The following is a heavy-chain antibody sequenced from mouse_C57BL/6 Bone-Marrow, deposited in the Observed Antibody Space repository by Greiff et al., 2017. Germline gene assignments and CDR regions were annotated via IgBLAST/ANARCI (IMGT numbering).Heavy chain of an antibody. Sequence: EVKLVESGGGLVQPGESLKLSCESNEYEFPSHDMSWVRKTPEKRLELVAAINSDGGSTYYPDTMERRFIISRYNTKKTLYLQMSSLRSEDTALYYCARHNYYGSSHWYFDVWGTGTTVTVSS. CDR1: EYEFPSHD. V-gene: IGHV5-2*01. D-gene: IGHD1-1*01. CDR2: INSDGGST. CDR3: ARHNYYGSSHWYFDV. J-gene: IGHJ1*03.